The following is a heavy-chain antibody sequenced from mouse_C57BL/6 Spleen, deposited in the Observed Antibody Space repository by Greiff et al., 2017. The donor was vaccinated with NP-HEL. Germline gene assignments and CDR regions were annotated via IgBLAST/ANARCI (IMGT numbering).Heavy chain of an antibody. J-gene: IGHJ2*01. CDR2: IWSGGST. V-gene: IGHV2-2*01. CDR3: ARKGIGSTTGPYYFDY. Sequence: QVQLKQSGPGLVQPSQSLSITCTVSGFSLTSYGVHWVRQSPGKGLEWLGVIWSGGSTDYNAAFISRLSISKDNSKSQVFFKMNSLQADDTAIYYCARKGIGSTTGPYYFDYWGQGTTLTVSS. CDR1: GFSLTSYG. D-gene: IGHD1-1*01.